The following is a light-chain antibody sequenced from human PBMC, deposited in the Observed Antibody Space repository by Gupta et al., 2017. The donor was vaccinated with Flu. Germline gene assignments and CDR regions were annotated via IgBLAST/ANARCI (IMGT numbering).Light chain of an antibody. Sequence: SYELTQPPSVSVSPGQTARITCSGDALPKQYAYWYQRKPGQAPVLVIYKDSERPSGIPERFSGSSSGTTVTLTISGVQAEDEADYYCQSADSSGTYQVFGTGTKVTVL. V-gene: IGLV3-25*02. J-gene: IGLJ1*01. CDR3: QSADSSGTYQV. CDR1: ALPKQY. CDR2: KDS.